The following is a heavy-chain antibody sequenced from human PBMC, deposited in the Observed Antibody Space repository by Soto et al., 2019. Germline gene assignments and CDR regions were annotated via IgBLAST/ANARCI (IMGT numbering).Heavy chain of an antibody. J-gene: IGHJ6*02. D-gene: IGHD5-18*01. V-gene: IGHV4-59*01. CDR3: ARDSQYSYSPGYYYYYYGMDV. Sequence: PSETLSLTCTVSGGSISSYYWSWIRQPPGKGLEWIGYIYYSGSTNYNPSLKSRVTISVDTSKNQLSLKLSSVTAADTAVYYCARDSQYSYSPGYYYYYYGMDVRGQGTTVTVPS. CDR2: IYYSGST. CDR1: GGSISSYY.